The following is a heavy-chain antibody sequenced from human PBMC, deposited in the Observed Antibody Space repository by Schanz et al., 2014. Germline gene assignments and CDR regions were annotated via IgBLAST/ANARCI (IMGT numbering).Heavy chain of an antibody. J-gene: IGHJ4*02. CDR2: MSYDGSNK. D-gene: IGHD3-3*01. Sequence: QGQLVESGGGVVQPGRSLRLSCAASGFTFSSYAMHWVRQAPGKGLEWVAVMSYDGSNKYYADSVKGRFAISRDTPKNTLYVQMNSLRADDTAVYYCARGVRIDYWGQGTLVTVSS. CDR3: ARGVRIDY. CDR1: GFTFSSYA. V-gene: IGHV3-30*09.